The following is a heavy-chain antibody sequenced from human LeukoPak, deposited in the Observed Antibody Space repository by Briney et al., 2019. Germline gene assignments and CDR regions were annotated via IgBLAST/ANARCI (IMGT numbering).Heavy chain of an antibody. CDR1: GGSISSGGYY. D-gene: IGHD2-2*01. J-gene: IGHJ5*02. V-gene: IGHV4-31*03. Sequence: SETLSLTCTVSGGSISSGGYYWSWIRQHPGKGLEWIGYIYYSGSTYYNPSLKSRVTISVDTSKNQFSLKLSSVTAADTAVYYCARLRSTNWFDPWGQGALVTVSS. CDR3: ARLRSTNWFDP. CDR2: IYYSGST.